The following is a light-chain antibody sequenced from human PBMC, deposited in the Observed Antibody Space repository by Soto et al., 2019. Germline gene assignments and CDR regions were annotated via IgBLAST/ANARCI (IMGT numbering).Light chain of an antibody. J-gene: IGKJ4*01. V-gene: IGKV3-15*01. CDR2: GAS. CDR3: HPYNMCPPLI. Sequence: VRRHSPATLSVSTGEGATLSCRASQSVSSSYLAWYQQKPGQAPGILIYGASTRATGVPARFSGSGSGTEFTLTISSLQSADFAVYFCHPYNMCPPLIFAGGTKVDI. CDR1: QSVSSSY.